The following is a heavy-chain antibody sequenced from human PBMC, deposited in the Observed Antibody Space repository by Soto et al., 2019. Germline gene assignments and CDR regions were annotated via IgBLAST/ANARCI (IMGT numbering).Heavy chain of an antibody. CDR1: GGSISNHY. CDR3: ARHREVVGWNYGSVPSGMDV. Sequence: QVQLQESGPGLVKPSETLSLTCTVSGGSISNHYWSWIRQPPGKGLEWIGYIHFSGRTNSNPSLRSRVTISLDTSRNQFALKLTSVTAADTALYYCARHREVVGWNYGSVPSGMDVWGQGTTATVSS. V-gene: IGHV4-59*08. J-gene: IGHJ6*02. D-gene: IGHD3-10*01. CDR2: IHFSGRT.